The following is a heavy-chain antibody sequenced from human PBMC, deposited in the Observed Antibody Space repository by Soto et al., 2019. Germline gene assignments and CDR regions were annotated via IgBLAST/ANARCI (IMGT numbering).Heavy chain of an antibody. CDR3: ARDSDSSGWYYFDY. CDR2: ISTTGSTL. CDR1: GFTFSGYT. D-gene: IGHD6-19*01. J-gene: IGHJ4*02. Sequence: PGGSLRLSCAASGFTFSGYTMNWVRQSPGKGLEWVSYISTTGSTLFYSDSVQGRFTISRDNAKNSLYLQMNSLRDEDTAVYYCARDSDSSGWYYFDYWGQGALVTVSS. V-gene: IGHV3-48*02.